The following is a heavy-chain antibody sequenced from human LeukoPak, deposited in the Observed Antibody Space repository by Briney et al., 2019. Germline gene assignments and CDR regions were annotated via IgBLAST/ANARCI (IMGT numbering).Heavy chain of an antibody. D-gene: IGHD6-19*01. V-gene: IGHV4-4*02. CDR1: GGSINSYHW. J-gene: IGHJ4*02. CDR2: IYHSGST. Sequence: SETLSLTCGVSGGSINSYHWWNWVRQSPGKGLEWIGEIYHSGSTNYNPSLKSRVTISVDTSKNQFSLKLSSVTAADTAVYYCARYDSSGWGGGGDFDYWGQGTLVTVSS. CDR3: ARYDSSGWGGGGDFDY.